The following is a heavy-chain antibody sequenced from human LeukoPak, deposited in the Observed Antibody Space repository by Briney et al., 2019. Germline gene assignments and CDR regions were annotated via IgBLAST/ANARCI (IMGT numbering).Heavy chain of an antibody. CDR2: INTNTGNP. Sequence: ASVKVSCKASGGTFSSYAISWVRQAPGQGLEWMGWINTNTGNPTYAQGFTGRFVFSLDTSVSTAYLQISSLKAEDTAVYYCARVKASYYYYYYMDVLGKGTTVTVSS. CDR1: GGTFSSYA. V-gene: IGHV7-4-1*02. CDR3: ARVKASYYYYYYMDV. J-gene: IGHJ6*03.